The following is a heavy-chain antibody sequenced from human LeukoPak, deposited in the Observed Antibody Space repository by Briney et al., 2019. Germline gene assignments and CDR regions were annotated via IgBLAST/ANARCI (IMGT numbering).Heavy chain of an antibody. CDR3: AKNHGLGGRLLYHFDY. CDR2: IIPIFGTA. Sequence: SVKVSCKASGGTFSSYAISWVRQAPGQGLEWMGGIIPIFGTANYAQKFQGRVTITADESTSTAYMELSSLRSEDTAVYYCAKNHGLGGRLLYHFDYWGQGTLVTVSS. D-gene: IGHD3-3*01. J-gene: IGHJ4*02. CDR1: GGTFSSYA. V-gene: IGHV1-69*13.